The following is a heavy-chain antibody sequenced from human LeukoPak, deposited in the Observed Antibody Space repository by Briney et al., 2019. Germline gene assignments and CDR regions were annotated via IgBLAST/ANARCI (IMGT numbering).Heavy chain of an antibody. V-gene: IGHV4-39*01. CDR3: ARHTMAVAVWGAKGWFDP. Sequence: PSETLSLTCTVSGGSISSSSYYWGWIRQPPGKGLEWIGSIYYSGSTYYNPSLKSRVTISVDTSKNQFSLKLSSVTAADTAVYYCARHTMAVAVWGAKGWFDPWGQGTLVTVSS. J-gene: IGHJ5*02. D-gene: IGHD6-19*01. CDR2: IYYSGST. CDR1: GGSISSSSYY.